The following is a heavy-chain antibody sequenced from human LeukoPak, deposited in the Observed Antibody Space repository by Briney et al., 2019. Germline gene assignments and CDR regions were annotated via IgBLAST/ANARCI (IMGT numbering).Heavy chain of an antibody. CDR2: ISSNGDST. D-gene: IGHD3-22*01. CDR1: GFTFDSYV. V-gene: IGHV3-64*04. J-gene: IGHJ4*02. CDR3: ARVESGYYSDY. Sequence: GGSLRLSCAASGFTFDSYVMHWVRQAPGKGLEYVSAISSNGDSTYYANSVKGRFTIPRDNAKNSLYLQMNSLRAEDTAVYYCARVESGYYSDYWGQGTLVTVSS.